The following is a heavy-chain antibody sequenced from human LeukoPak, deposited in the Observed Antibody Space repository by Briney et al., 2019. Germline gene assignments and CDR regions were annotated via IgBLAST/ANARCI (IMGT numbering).Heavy chain of an antibody. CDR1: GFTVSQHW. CDR2: INADGSER. CDR3: ARGHSGLDI. D-gene: IGHD2-15*01. Sequence: TGGSLRLSCVASGFTVSQHWTTWVRQAPGKGLEWVAHINADGSERDSVDSGTGRFSISKDNAKNSVYLQLSSLRAEDTARYYCARGHSGLDIWGQGTMVTVSS. V-gene: IGHV3-7*01. J-gene: IGHJ3*02.